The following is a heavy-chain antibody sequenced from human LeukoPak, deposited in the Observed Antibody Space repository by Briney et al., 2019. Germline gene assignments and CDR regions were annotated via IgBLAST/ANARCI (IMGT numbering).Heavy chain of an antibody. V-gene: IGHV3-30*03. D-gene: IGHD2-2*01. CDR1: GFTFSSYG. Sequence: GGSLRLSCAASGFTFSSYGMHWVRQAPGKGLEWVAVISYDGSNKYYADSVKGRFTISRDNSEDTAVYYCAKDPYCSSTSCPPYYYYGMDVWGQGITVTVSS. J-gene: IGHJ6*02. CDR3: YYYYGMDV. CDR2: ISYDGSNK.